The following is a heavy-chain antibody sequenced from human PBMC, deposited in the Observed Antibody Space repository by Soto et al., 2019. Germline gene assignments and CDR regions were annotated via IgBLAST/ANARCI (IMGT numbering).Heavy chain of an antibody. Sequence: SETLSLTCTVSGGSISSYYWSWIRQPPGKGLEWIGYIYYSGSTNYNPSLKSRVTISVDTSKNQFSLKLSSVTAADTAVYYCARVTWFYGMDVWGQGATVTVSS. D-gene: IGHD3-9*01. CDR1: GGSISSYY. J-gene: IGHJ6*02. V-gene: IGHV4-59*01. CDR3: ARVTWFYGMDV. CDR2: IYYSGST.